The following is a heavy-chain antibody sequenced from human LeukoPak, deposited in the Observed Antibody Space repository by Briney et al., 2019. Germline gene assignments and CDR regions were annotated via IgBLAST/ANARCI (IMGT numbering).Heavy chain of an antibody. D-gene: IGHD2-2*01. Sequence: GGALRLSCAASGFTFSSYSMNWVRQAPGKGLEGVSYISSSSSTIYYADSVKGRFTISRDNAKNSLYLQMNSLRAEDTAVYYCARVPAARDYYYYYMDVWGKGTTVTVSS. J-gene: IGHJ6*03. CDR3: ARVPAARDYYYYYMDV. CDR1: GFTFSSYS. V-gene: IGHV3-48*04. CDR2: ISSSSSTI.